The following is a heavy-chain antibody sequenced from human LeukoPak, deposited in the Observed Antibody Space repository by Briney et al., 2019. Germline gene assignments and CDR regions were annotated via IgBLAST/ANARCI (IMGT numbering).Heavy chain of an antibody. Sequence: PSQTLSLTCTVSGGSISSGDYYWSWIRQPPGRGLEWIGYIYYSGSTYQNPSLKSRVTISVDTSKNQFSQKLSSVTAADTAVYYCARGATDFYDFWSNWGQGTLVTVSS. CDR2: IYYSGST. D-gene: IGHD3-3*01. J-gene: IGHJ4*02. CDR3: ARGATDFYDFWSN. V-gene: IGHV4-30-4*08. CDR1: GGSISSGDYY.